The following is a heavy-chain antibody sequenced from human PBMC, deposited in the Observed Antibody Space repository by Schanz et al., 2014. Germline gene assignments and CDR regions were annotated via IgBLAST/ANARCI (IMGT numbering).Heavy chain of an antibody. CDR1: GYTFTTYY. Sequence: QVQLVQSGDEVKKPGASVKVYCKASGYTFTTYYLHWVRQARGQGLEWVGRFIPILDVGNYAQQFQGRVTFTADKSTSTAYMELSSLRYEDTALYYCARGTMPGTFDIWGQGTMVTVSS. J-gene: IGHJ3*02. V-gene: IGHV1-69*04. CDR2: FIPILDVG. CDR3: ARGTMPGTFDI. D-gene: IGHD2-2*01.